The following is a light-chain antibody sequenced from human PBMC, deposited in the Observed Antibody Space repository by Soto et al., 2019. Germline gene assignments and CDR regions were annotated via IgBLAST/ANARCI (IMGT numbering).Light chain of an antibody. Sequence: NFMLTQPHSVSESPGKTVTISCTGSSGSIGSDSVQWFQQRPGSAPTTVIFEDNQRPSGVSDRFSGSVDSSSNSASLTISGLQTEDEDDYYCQSYDRNNVNVVFGGGTKLTVL. J-gene: IGLJ2*01. V-gene: IGLV6-57*02. CDR2: EDN. CDR3: QSYDRNNVNVV. CDR1: SGSIGSDS.